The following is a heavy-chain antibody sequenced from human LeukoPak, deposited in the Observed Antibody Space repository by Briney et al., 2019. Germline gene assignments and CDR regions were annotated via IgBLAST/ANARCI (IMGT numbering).Heavy chain of an antibody. J-gene: IGHJ4*02. CDR2: IYYNGDT. V-gene: IGHV4-59*08. CDR1: GGSISRYY. Sequence: SETLSLTCTVSGGSISRYYWTWIRQPPGKGLEWLGYIYYNGDTKHNPSLRSRVTLSLDTSKNQFSLRLSSVTAADTAVYYCARTVTTEDLFYFDYWGQGTLVTVSS. D-gene: IGHD4-17*01. CDR3: ARTVTTEDLFYFDY.